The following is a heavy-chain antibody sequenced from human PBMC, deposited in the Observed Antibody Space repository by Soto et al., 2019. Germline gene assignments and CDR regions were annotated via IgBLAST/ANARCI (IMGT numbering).Heavy chain of an antibody. D-gene: IGHD1-26*01. J-gene: IGHJ4*02. V-gene: IGHV4-31*03. CDR1: GGSISSGGYY. CDR3: AREGGIVGATAADY. CDR2: IYYSGST. Sequence: SETLSLTCPVSGGSISSGGYYWSWIRQHPGKGLEWIGFIYYSGSTYYNPSLKSRVTISVDTSKNQFSLKLSSVTAADTAVYYCAREGGIVGATAADYWGQGTLVTVSS.